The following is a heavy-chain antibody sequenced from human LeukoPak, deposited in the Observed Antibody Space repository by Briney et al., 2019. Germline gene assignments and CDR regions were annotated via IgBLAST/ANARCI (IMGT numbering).Heavy chain of an antibody. D-gene: IGHD3-10*01. CDR2: ISWNSGSI. CDR3: AKDTMVRGVTFHYFDY. V-gene: IGHV3-9*03. Sequence: GGSLRLSCAASGFTFDDYAMHWVRQAPGKGLEWVSGISWNSGSIGYADSVKGRFTISRDNAKNSLYLQMSSLRAEDMALYYCAKDTMVRGVTFHYFDYWGQGTLVTVSS. CDR1: GFTFDDYA. J-gene: IGHJ4*02.